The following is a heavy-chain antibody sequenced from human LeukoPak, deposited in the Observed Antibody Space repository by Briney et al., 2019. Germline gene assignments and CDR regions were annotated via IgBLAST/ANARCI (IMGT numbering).Heavy chain of an antibody. J-gene: IGHJ4*02. D-gene: IGHD4-17*01. V-gene: IGHV3-30*18. CDR1: GFTFSSYG. CDR2: ISYDGSNK. CDR3: AKDLYDYGDTSPFDH. Sequence: PGRSLRLSCAASGFTFSSYGMHWVRQAPGKGLEWVAVISYDGSNKYYADSVKGRFTISRDNSKNTLYLQMNSLRAEDTAVYYCAKDLYDYGDTSPFDHWGQGTLVTVSS.